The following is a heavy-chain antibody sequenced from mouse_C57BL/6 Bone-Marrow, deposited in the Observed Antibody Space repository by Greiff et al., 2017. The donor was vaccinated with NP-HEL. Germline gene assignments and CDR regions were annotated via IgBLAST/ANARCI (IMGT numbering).Heavy chain of an antibody. V-gene: IGHV5-17*01. J-gene: IGHJ4*01. Sequence: DVHLVESGGGLVKPGGSLKLSCAASGFTFSDYGMHWVRQAPEKGLEWVAYISSGSSTIYYADTVKGRFTISRDNAKNTLFLQMTSLRSEDTAMYYCARSLTLYAMDYWGQGTSVTVSS. CDR1: GFTFSDYG. D-gene: IGHD2-13*01. CDR3: ARSLTLYAMDY. CDR2: ISSGSSTI.